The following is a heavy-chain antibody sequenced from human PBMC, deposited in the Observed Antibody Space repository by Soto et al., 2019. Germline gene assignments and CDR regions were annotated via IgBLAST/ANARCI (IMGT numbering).Heavy chain of an antibody. CDR3: VKVSTFYDILTGYYSTNFFDP. Sequence: SVKVSCKASGGSFSGQAVSWVRQAPGQRLEWMGGIIPIFRTTNYARKFQGRLTITADESTSTASMELTSLTSEDTAVYYCVKVSTFYDILTGYYSTNFFDPWGQGTLVTVSS. V-gene: IGHV1-69*13. D-gene: IGHD3-9*01. CDR1: GGSFSGQA. J-gene: IGHJ5*02. CDR2: IIPIFRTT.